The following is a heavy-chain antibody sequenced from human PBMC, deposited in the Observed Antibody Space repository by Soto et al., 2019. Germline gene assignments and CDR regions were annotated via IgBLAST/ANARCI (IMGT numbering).Heavy chain of an antibody. CDR2: ISYDGSNK. CDR3: ARDLTAMVQGGLDY. D-gene: IGHD5-18*01. J-gene: IGHJ4*02. Sequence: GGSLRLSCAASGFTFRSYAMHWVRQAPGEGLEWVAVISYDGSNKYCADSVKGRFTISRDNSKNTLYLQMNSLRAEDTAVYYCARDLTAMVQGGLDYGGQGTLVTVSS. CDR1: GFTFRSYA. V-gene: IGHV3-30-3*01.